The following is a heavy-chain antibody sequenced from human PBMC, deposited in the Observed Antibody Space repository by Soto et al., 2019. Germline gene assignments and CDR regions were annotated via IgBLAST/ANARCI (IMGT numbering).Heavy chain of an antibody. CDR3: ARRAFLPDSYSPNYFHF. J-gene: IGHJ4*02. CDR1: GYTFTRYA. V-gene: IGHV5-51*01. D-gene: IGHD3-10*01. CDR2: IYPSESDP. Sequence: GESLKISCEGSGYTFTRYALGGVRQMPGKGLEWMGIIYPSESDPRYSPSFQGQVTISADTPINTAYLQWGSLKASDTATYYCARRAFLPDSYSPNYFHFWGQGTLVTVS.